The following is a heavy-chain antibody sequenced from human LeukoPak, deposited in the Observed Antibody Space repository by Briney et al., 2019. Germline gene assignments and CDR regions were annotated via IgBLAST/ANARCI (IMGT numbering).Heavy chain of an antibody. CDR1: GYTFTSYY. V-gene: IGHV1-46*01. D-gene: IGHD3-22*01. J-gene: IGHJ4*02. CDR3: ARGAYDSSGYYYFDH. Sequence: ASVKVSCKASGYTFTSYYMHWVRQAPGQGLEWMGIINPSGGSTSYAQKFQGRVTITRNTSISTAYMELSSLRSEDTAVYYCARGAYDSSGYYYFDHWGQGTLVTVSS. CDR2: INPSGGST.